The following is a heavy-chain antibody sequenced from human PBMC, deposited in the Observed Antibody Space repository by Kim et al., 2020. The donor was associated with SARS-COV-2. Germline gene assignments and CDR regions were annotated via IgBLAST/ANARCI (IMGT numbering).Heavy chain of an antibody. J-gene: IGHJ6*02. CDR2: IYYSGST. V-gene: IGHV4-31*03. D-gene: IGHD6-19*01. CDR1: GCSISSGGYY. CDR3: ARDSYSSGWSAYYYYGMDV. Sequence: SETLSLTCTVSGCSISSGGYYWSWIRQHPGKGLEWIGYIYYSGSTYYNPSLKSRVTISVDTSKNQFSLKLSSVTAADTAVYYCARDSYSSGWSAYYYYGMDVWGQGTTVTVSS.